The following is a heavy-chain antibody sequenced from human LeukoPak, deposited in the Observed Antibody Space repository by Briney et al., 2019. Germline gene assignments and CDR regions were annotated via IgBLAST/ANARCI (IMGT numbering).Heavy chain of an antibody. D-gene: IGHD1-7*01. CDR1: GGSISNYY. CDR2: IYISGST. J-gene: IGHJ4*02. Sequence: PSETLSLTCTVSGGSISNYYWSWIRQPPGKRLEWIGYIYISGSTNYNPSLKSRLTISLDTSKNQFSLKLKSVTAADTAVYFCARHLDYWNYIFDYWGQGTLVTVSS. CDR3: ARHLDYWNYIFDY. V-gene: IGHV4-4*09.